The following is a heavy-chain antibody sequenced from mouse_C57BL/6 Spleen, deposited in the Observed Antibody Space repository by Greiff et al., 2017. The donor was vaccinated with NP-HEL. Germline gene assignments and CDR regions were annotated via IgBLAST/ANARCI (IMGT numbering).Heavy chain of an antibody. CDR3: ARDLLTGNYFDY. CDR2: ISDGGSYT. V-gene: IGHV5-4*01. Sequence: EVKLQESGGGLVKPGGSLKLSCAASGFTFSSYAMSWVRQTPEKRLEWVATISDGGSYTYYPDNVKGRFTISRDNAKNNLYLQLSHLKSEDTAVYYGARDLLTGNYFDYWGQGTTLTVSS. CDR1: GFTFSSYA. J-gene: IGHJ2*01. D-gene: IGHD2-1*01.